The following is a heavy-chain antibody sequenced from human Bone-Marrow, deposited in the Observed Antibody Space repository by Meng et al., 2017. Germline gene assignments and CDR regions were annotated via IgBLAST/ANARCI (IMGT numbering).Heavy chain of an antibody. CDR1: GFTFSSYG. D-gene: IGHD3-9*01. Sequence: GGSLRLSCAASGFTFSSYGMHWVRQAPGKGLEWVAVIWYDGSNKYYADSVKGRFTISRDNAKNTLYLQMNSLRAEDTAVYYCASLKRVLRYFDWFTSDAFDIWGQGTMVTVSS. CDR3: ASLKRVLRYFDWFTSDAFDI. V-gene: IGHV3-33*03. CDR2: IWYDGSNK. J-gene: IGHJ3*02.